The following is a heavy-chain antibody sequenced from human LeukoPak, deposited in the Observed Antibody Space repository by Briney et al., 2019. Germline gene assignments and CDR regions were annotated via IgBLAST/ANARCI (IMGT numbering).Heavy chain of an antibody. V-gene: IGHV1-24*01. CDR1: GYTLTELS. D-gene: IGHD3-9*01. J-gene: IGHJ3*02. CDR3: ARDREGYYDILSGYYRVGAFDI. Sequence: ASVKVSCKVSGYTLTELSMHWVRQAPGKGLEWMGGFYPEDGEKIYAQKFQGRFTMTEEPSTDTAYMELSRLRSDDTAVYYCARDREGYYDILSGYYRVGAFDIWGQGTMVTVSS. CDR2: FYPEDGEK.